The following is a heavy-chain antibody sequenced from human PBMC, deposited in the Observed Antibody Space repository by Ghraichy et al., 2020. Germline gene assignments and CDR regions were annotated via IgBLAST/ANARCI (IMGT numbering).Heavy chain of an antibody. Sequence: SETLSLTCTVSGVSLSSGGHYWSWIRQYPGKGLEWIGYMYSSGNSYYNPSLRRRVTISVDTSKSQFSLKLSSVTAADTAVYYCATADAVGAYDAFDVWGQGTTVTVSS. J-gene: IGHJ3*01. V-gene: IGHV4-31*03. D-gene: IGHD1-26*01. CDR2: MYSSGNS. CDR3: ATADAVGAYDAFDV. CDR1: GVSLSSGGHY.